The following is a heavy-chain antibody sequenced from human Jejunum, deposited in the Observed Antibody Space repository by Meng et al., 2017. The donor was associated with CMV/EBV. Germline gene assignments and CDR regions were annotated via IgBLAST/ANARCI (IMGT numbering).Heavy chain of an antibody. CDR2: IYSNGGP. CDR1: LGSISDYS. J-gene: IGHJ4*02. CDR3: ARGNSGYDY. V-gene: IGHV4-4*07. D-gene: IGHD6-25*01. Sequence: HVQLADSGPGLVQASATLYHPRHASLGSISDYSWAWVRPPDEHGLEWLGRIYSNGGPGYNPSLKGRVTMPLETYKNQFCLKVSAVTAADMAVDYCARGNSGYDYWGQGTLVTVSS.